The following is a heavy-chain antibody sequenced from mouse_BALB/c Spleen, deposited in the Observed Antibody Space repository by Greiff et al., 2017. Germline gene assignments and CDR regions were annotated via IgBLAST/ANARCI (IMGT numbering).Heavy chain of an antibody. CDR2: ISTYYGDA. CDR3: AAVYYYAMDY. CDR1: GYTFTDYA. D-gene: IGHD3-3*01. J-gene: IGHJ4*01. Sequence: QVQLQQPGAELVKPGVSVKISCKGSGYTFTDYAMHWVKQSHAKSLEWIGVISTYYGDASYNQKFKGKATMTVDKSSSTAYMELARLTSEDSAIYYCAAVYYYAMDYWGQGTSVTVSS. V-gene: IGHV1S137*01.